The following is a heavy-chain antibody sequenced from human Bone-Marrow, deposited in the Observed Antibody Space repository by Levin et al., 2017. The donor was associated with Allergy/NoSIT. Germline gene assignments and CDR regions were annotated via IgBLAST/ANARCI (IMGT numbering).Heavy chain of an antibody. CDR1: GGPISSSTYY. J-gene: IGHJ4*02. CDR2: MYYSGTT. V-gene: IGHV4-39*06. CDR3: ARDNAVLMAYGIRWFDY. Sequence: PSETLSLTCTVSGGPISSSTYYWGWIRQPPGKGLEYIGSMYYSGTTYPNPSLKSLVSMSFDTSNNQFPLKLSSLTAAATAVYYGARDNAVLMAYGIRWFDYWGQGTLVTVSS. D-gene: IGHD2-8*01.